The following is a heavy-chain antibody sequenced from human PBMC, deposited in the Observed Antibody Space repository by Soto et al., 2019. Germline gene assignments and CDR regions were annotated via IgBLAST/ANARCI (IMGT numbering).Heavy chain of an antibody. CDR3: AKAEGYCTSTSCHSEGVTFNY. Sequence: PGGSLRLSCAASRFTFSSYYMHWVRQAPAKGLEWVAVISLDGSNKYYADSVKGRFTISRDNSRNTLYLQMNSLGAEDTAVYYCAKAEGYCTSTSCHSEGVTFNYWGQGTLVTVSS. J-gene: IGHJ4*02. V-gene: IGHV3-30*18. D-gene: IGHD2-2*01. CDR2: ISLDGSNK. CDR1: RFTFSSYY.